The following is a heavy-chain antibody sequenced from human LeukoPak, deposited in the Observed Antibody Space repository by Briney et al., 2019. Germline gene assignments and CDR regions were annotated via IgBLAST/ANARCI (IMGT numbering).Heavy chain of an antibody. J-gene: IGHJ6*02. D-gene: IGHD1-1*01. CDR1: GGTFSSYA. V-gene: IGHV1-69*04. CDR3: ARGGPGTTRYYYYYGMDV. CDR2: IIPIFGIA. Sequence: ASVKVSCKASGGTFSSYAISWVRQAPGQGLEWMGRIIPIFGIANYAQKFQGRVTITADKSTSTAYVELSSLRSEDTAVYYCARGGPGTTRYYYYYGMDVWGQGTTVTVSS.